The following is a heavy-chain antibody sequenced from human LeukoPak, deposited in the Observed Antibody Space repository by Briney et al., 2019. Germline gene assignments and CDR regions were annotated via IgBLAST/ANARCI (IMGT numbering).Heavy chain of an antibody. D-gene: IGHD4-17*01. Sequence: GGSLRLSCAASGFTFSSYEMNWVRQAPGKGLEWVSYISTSGNTRYYADSVKGRFTISRDNSKNTLYLQMNSLRAEDTAVYYCAKDRESTVTPFDYWGQGTLVTVSS. J-gene: IGHJ4*02. CDR1: GFTFSSYE. CDR3: AKDRESTVTPFDY. CDR2: ISTSGNTR. V-gene: IGHV3-48*03.